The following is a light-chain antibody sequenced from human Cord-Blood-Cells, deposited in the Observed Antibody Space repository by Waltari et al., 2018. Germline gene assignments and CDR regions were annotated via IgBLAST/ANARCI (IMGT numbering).Light chain of an antibody. J-gene: IGLJ3*02. CDR2: DVS. CDR1: SSDVGGYHY. V-gene: IGLV2-11*02. Sequence: QSALTQPRAVSGSPGPSVTISCTGTSSDVGGYHYVPWYQQPPGKAPKLMIYDVSKRPSWVPDRFSGSKSGNTASLTISGLQAEDEADYYCCSYAGSYTWVFGGGTKLTFL. CDR3: CSYAGSYTWV.